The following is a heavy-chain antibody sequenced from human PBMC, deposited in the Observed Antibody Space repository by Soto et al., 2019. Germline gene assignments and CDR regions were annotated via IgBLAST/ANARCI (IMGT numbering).Heavy chain of an antibody. CDR1: GGSFSGYY. Sequence: QVQLQQWGAGLLKPSETLSLTCAVYGGSFSGYYWSLIRQPPGKGLEWMGEINHSGSTNYNPSLKSRVTRSVDTSNNQFSLKLSSVTGADTAVYYCARPLGYSYGFYFDYWGQGTLVTVSS. V-gene: IGHV4-34*01. CDR3: ARPLGYSYGFYFDY. CDR2: INHSGST. D-gene: IGHD5-18*01. J-gene: IGHJ4*02.